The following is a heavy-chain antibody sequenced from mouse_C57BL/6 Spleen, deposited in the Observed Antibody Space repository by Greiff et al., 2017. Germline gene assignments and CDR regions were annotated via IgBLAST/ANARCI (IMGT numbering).Heavy chain of an antibody. D-gene: IGHD1-1*01. V-gene: IGHV5-17*01. Sequence: EVKLMESGGGLVKPGGSLKLSCAASGFTFSDYGMHWVRQAPEKGLEWVAYISSGSSTIYYADTVEGRFTIARDNAKNTLFLQMTSLRSDYTAMYYCAIALLRSYSMDYWGQGTSVTVSS. J-gene: IGHJ4*01. CDR3: AIALLRSYSMDY. CDR2: ISSGSSTI. CDR1: GFTFSDYG.